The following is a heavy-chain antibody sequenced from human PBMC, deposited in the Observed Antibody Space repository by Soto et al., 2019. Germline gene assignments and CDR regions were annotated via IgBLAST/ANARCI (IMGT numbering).Heavy chain of an antibody. CDR3: ARVKTFWSGYFPFDY. CDR1: GXSFSGYY. J-gene: IGHJ4*02. V-gene: IGHV4-34*01. CDR2: INHSGST. D-gene: IGHD3-3*01. Sequence: LSLTCAVYGXSFSGYYWSWIRQPPGKGLEWIGEINHSGSTNYNPSLKSRVTISVDTSKNQFSLKLSSVTAADTAVYYCARVKTFWSGYFPFDYWGQGTLVTVSS.